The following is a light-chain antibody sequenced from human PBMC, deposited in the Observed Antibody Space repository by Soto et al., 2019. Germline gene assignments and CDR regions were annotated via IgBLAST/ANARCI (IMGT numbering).Light chain of an antibody. CDR2: EAS. CDR3: SLYTSENTYV. Sequence: QSALTQPPSVSGSPGQSVTISCTGTSTDFVSYNRVSWYQQPPGTAPKLIIYEASNRPSGVPDRFSGSKSGNTASLTISGLQAAGEVDYYCSLYTSENTYVFGTGTKV. J-gene: IGLJ1*01. V-gene: IGLV2-18*01. CDR1: STDFVSYNR.